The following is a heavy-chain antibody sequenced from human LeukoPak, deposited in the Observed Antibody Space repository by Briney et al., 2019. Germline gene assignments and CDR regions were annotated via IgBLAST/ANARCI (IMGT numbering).Heavy chain of an antibody. J-gene: IGHJ5*02. CDR2: IYYSGST. V-gene: IGHV4-59*01. D-gene: IGHD3-9*01. CDR1: GGSISSYY. Sequence: PETLSLTCTVSGGSISSYYWSWIRQPAGKGLEWMGYIYYSGSTNYKSSLKSRVTISVDTSKNQISLKLSCVTAADTAVYYCARLTGYSSESWFDPWGQGTLVTVSS. CDR3: ARLTGYSSESWFDP.